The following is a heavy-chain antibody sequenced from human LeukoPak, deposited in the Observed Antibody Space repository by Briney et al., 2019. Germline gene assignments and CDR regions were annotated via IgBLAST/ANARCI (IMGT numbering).Heavy chain of an antibody. CDR1: GGSISSTSYY. D-gene: IGHD3-10*01. Sequence: SETLSLTCTVSGGSISSTSYYWGWIRQPPAKGLEWIGSVYYSGSTYYSPSLKSRVTISVDTSKNHFSLKLNSVTAADTAMYYCAKGSGLWFGEDNWFDPWGQGTLVTVSS. CDR2: VYYSGST. V-gene: IGHV4-39*02. J-gene: IGHJ5*02. CDR3: AKGSGLWFGEDNWFDP.